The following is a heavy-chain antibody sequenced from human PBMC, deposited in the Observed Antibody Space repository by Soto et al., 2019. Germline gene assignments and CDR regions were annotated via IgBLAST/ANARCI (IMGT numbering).Heavy chain of an antibody. D-gene: IGHD5-18*01. CDR3: ARVVGCSYGRPLYYYYYGMDV. Sequence: GGSLRLSCAASGFLVSSNYMISVRQAPGKGLEWVSIIYSGGSTYYADSVKGRFTISRDNSKNSLYLQMNSLRAEDTAVYYCARVVGCSYGRPLYYYYYGMDVWGQGTTVTVSS. J-gene: IGHJ6*02. CDR1: GFLVSSNY. CDR2: IYSGGST. V-gene: IGHV3-66*01.